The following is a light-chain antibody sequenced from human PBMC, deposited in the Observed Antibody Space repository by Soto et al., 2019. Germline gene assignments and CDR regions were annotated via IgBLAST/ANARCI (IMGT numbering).Light chain of an antibody. CDR1: VLAKKY. J-gene: IGLJ2*01. CDR2: KDS. V-gene: IGLV3-27*01. CDR3: YSAADNNRV. Sequence: SYELTQPSSVSVSPGHTARITCSGDVLAKKYARWFQQKPGQAPVLVIYKDSERPSGIPERFSGSSSGTTVTLTISGAQVEDEADYYCYSAADNNRVFGGGTKVTVL.